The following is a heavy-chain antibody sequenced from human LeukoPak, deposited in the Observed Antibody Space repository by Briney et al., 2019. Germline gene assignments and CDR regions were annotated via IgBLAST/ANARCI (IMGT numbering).Heavy chain of an antibody. CDR3: ARGGYYGSGTPYYYYYMDV. J-gene: IGHJ6*03. Sequence: ASVKVSSKASGYTFTGYYMHWVRQAPGQGLERMGWINPNSGGTNYAQKFQGRVTITRDTSISTAYMELSRLRSDDTAVYYCARGGYYGSGTPYYYYYMDVWGKGTTVTISS. V-gene: IGHV1-2*02. CDR2: INPNSGGT. CDR1: GYTFTGYY. D-gene: IGHD3-10*01.